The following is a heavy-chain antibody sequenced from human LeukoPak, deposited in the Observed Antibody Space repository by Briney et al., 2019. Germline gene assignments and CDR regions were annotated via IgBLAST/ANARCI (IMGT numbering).Heavy chain of an antibody. J-gene: IGHJ4*02. CDR1: GYTFTSYY. V-gene: IGHV1-46*01. Sequence: ASVKVSCKASGYTFTSYYMHWVRQAPGQGLEWMGIINPSGGSTSYAQNFQGRVTVTRDTSTTTVHMELRGLRSEDTAVYYCARDQEGFDYWGQGTVVTVSS. CDR2: INPSGGST. CDR3: ARDQEGFDY.